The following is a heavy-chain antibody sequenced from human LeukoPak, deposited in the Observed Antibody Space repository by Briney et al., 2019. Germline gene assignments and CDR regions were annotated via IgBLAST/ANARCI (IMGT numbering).Heavy chain of an antibody. CDR3: ARDLHDYGDYGGDY. V-gene: IGHV1-2*02. Sequence: ASVKVSCKASGYTFTGYYMHWVRQAPGQGLEWMGWINPNSGGTNYAQKFQGRVTMTRDMSTSTVYMELSSLRSEDTAVYYCARDLHDYGDYGGDYWGQGTLVTVSS. D-gene: IGHD4-17*01. CDR2: INPNSGGT. CDR1: GYTFTGYY. J-gene: IGHJ4*02.